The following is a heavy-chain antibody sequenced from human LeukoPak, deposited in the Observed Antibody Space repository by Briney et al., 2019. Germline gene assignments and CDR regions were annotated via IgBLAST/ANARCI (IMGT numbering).Heavy chain of an antibody. CDR3: AKPDIAAAGTPFDY. J-gene: IGHJ4*02. Sequence: GGSLRVSCAASGFTFSFYAMSWVRQAPGKGLEWVSAISGSGGSTYYADSVKGRFTISRDNSKNTLYLQMNSLRAEDTAVYYCAKPDIAAAGTPFDYWGQGTLVTVSS. CDR1: GFTFSFYA. V-gene: IGHV3-23*01. D-gene: IGHD6-13*01. CDR2: ISGSGGST.